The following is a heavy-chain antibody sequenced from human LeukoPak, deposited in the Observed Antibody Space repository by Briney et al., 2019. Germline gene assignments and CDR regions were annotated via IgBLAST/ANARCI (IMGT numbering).Heavy chain of an antibody. V-gene: IGHV3-11*04. Sequence: PGGSLRLSCAASGFTFSDYYMSRIRQAPGKGLEWVSYISSSGSTIYYADSVKGRFTISRDNAKNSLYLQMNSLRAEDTAVYYCATIRGGCSGGSCYSTYYGMDVWGQGTTVTVSS. CDR2: ISSSGSTI. D-gene: IGHD2-15*01. CDR3: ATIRGGCSGGSCYSTYYGMDV. CDR1: GFTFSDYY. J-gene: IGHJ6*02.